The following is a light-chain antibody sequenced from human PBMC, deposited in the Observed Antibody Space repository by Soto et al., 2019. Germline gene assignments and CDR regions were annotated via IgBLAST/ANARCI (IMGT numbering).Light chain of an antibody. CDR3: CSYTLRRTLV. Sequence: QSVLTQPASVSGSTGQSITISCTGTSSDVGGYQYVSWYQQYPGKAPKLVIYEVSNRPSGVSIRFSGSKSGDTASLTISGLQAEDDADYYGCSYTLRRTLVFGGGTKLTVL. CDR2: EVS. J-gene: IGLJ2*01. V-gene: IGLV2-14*01. CDR1: SSDVGGYQY.